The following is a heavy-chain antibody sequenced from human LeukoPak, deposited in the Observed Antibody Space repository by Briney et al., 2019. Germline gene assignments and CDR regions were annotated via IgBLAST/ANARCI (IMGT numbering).Heavy chain of an antibody. CDR3: ASGGRGSSWFGN. D-gene: IGHD6-13*01. CDR2: INTAGDT. CDR1: GFTFKSYD. Sequence: GGSLRLSCAASGFTFKSYDMHWVRQAAGEGPEWVSAINTAGDTYYQGSVKGRFTISRENAKNSLYLHMNSLRAGDTAVYYCASGGRGSSWFGNWGQGTLVTVSS. J-gene: IGHJ4*02. V-gene: IGHV3-13*01.